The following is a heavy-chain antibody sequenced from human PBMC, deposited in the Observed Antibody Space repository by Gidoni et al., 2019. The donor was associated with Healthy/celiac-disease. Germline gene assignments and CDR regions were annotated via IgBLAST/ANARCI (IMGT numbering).Heavy chain of an antibody. Sequence: QVQLQESGPGLVKPSQTLSLTCAVSGGSISSGGYYWSWIRQPPGKGLEWIGYIYYSGSTYYNPSLKSRVTISVDTSKNQFSLKLSSVTAADTAVYYCARVGSGYSYGSRGAFDIWGQGTMVTVSS. CDR3: ARVGSGYSYGSRGAFDI. CDR1: GGSISSGGYY. V-gene: IGHV4-30-4*01. J-gene: IGHJ3*02. D-gene: IGHD5-18*01. CDR2: IYYSGST.